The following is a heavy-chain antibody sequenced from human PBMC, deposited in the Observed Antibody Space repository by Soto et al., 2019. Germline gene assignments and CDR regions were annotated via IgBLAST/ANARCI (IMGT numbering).Heavy chain of an antibody. CDR2: INPNTGVT. CDR3: XXXXGDFRYGXDV. V-gene: IGHV1-2*04. CDR1: GYSFTDYY. J-gene: IGHJ6*02. Sequence: QVQLVQSGAEVRKPGASVKVSCKASGYSFTDYYIHWVRQAPGQGLEWLGWINPNTGVTHFAQKFQGWVTMTRDTSISTAYMELNRLTSDDXXXXXXXXXXGDFRYGXDVWGQGTTV.